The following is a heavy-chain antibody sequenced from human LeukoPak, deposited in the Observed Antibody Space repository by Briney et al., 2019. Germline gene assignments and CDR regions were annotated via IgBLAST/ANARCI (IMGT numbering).Heavy chain of an antibody. Sequence: KSSETLSLTCTVSGGSISSYYWSWIRQPPGKGLEWIGYIYYSGSTNYNPSLKSRVTISVDTSKNQFSLKLSSVTAADTAVYYCARSPAYDFWSGYYLDYWGQGTLVTVSS. CDR1: GGSISSYY. CDR2: IYYSGST. V-gene: IGHV4-59*01. D-gene: IGHD3-3*01. J-gene: IGHJ4*02. CDR3: ARSPAYDFWSGYYLDY.